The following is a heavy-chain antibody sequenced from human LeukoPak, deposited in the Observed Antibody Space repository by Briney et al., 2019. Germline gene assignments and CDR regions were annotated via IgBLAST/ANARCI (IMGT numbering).Heavy chain of an antibody. CDR2: INPNSGGT. V-gene: IGHV1-2*02. CDR1: GYTFTGYY. D-gene: IGHD2-2*01. CDR3: ASQRSSSTSCYRH. J-gene: IGHJ4*02. Sequence: GASVKVSCKASGYTFTGYYMHWVRQAPGQGLGGMGWINPNSGGTNYAQKFQGRVTMTRDTSISTAYMELSRLRSDDTAVYYCASQRSSSTSCYRHWGQGTLVTVSS.